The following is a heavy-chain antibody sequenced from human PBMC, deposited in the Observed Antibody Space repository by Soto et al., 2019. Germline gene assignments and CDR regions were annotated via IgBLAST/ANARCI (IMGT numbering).Heavy chain of an antibody. CDR2: ISGSGGST. CDR3: ANQYYDILTGYYNDY. V-gene: IGHV3-23*01. J-gene: IGHJ4*02. CDR1: GFTFSSYA. Sequence: GGSLRLSCAASGFTFSSYAMSWVRQAPGKGLEWVSAISGSGGSTYYADSVKGRFTISRDNSKNTLYLQMNSLRAEDTAVYYCANQYYDILTGYYNDYWGQGTLVTVSS. D-gene: IGHD3-9*01.